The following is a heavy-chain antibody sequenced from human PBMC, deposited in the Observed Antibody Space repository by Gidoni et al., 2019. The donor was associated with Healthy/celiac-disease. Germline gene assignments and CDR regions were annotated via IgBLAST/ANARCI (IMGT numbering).Heavy chain of an antibody. Sequence: EVQLVESGGGWVKPGGSLRRSCAASGFTCSGYWMSWVRQAPGKGLEWLANIKQDGSEKYYVDSVKGRFTISRDNAKNSLYLQMNSLRAEDTAVYYCARGVGAHPPYWYFDLWGRGTLVTVSS. CDR1: GFTCSGYW. J-gene: IGHJ2*01. D-gene: IGHD1-26*01. CDR3: ARGVGAHPPYWYFDL. V-gene: IGHV3-7*01. CDR2: IKQDGSEK.